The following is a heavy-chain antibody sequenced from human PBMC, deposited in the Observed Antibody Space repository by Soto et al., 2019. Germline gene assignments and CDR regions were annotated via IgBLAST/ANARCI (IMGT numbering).Heavy chain of an antibody. CDR1: GGTFSSYA. V-gene: IGHV1-69*13. CDR3: ARSPYYYDSSGYPYDAFDI. CDR2: IIPIFGTA. Sequence: ASVKVSCKASGGTFSSYAISWVRQAPGQGLEWMGGIIPIFGTANYAQKFQGRVTITADESTSTAYMELSSLRSEDTAVYYCARSPYYYDSSGYPYDAFDIWGQGTMVTVSS. D-gene: IGHD3-22*01. J-gene: IGHJ3*02.